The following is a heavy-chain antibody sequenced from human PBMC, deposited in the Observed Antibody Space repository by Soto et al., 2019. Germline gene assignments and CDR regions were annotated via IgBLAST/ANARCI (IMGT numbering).Heavy chain of an antibody. V-gene: IGHV4-59*12. CDR1: GGSMISYY. CDR3: AKDHGYSDAWYVAGYDY. Sequence: PSETLSLTCTVSGGSMISYYWSWIRQPPGRGLEWIGFIYYAGSTKYNPSLNSRVTISVDTSKNQFSLTVTSVTAADTAIYYCAKDHGYSDAWYVAGYDYWGQGILVTVSS. D-gene: IGHD5-12*01. J-gene: IGHJ4*02. CDR2: IYYAGST.